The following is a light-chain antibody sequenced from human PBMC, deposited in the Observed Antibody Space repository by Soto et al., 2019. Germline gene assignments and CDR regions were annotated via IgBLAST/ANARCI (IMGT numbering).Light chain of an antibody. CDR1: QSVLSSSNKES. V-gene: IGKV4-1*01. CDR3: QQFEYVPLT. CDR2: GS. Sequence: DIVMTQSPDSLAVSLGERATITCKSSQSVLSSSNKESVAWYQHKPGQPPKLLIYGSTRESGVPDRFSGSGSGTDFTLTISTLQAEDVAVYYCQQFEYVPLTFGGGTRVEIK. J-gene: IGKJ4*01.